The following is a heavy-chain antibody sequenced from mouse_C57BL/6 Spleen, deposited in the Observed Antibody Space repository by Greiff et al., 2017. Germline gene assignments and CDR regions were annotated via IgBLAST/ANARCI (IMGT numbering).Heavy chain of an antibody. CDR3: ARSFWATVDYAMDY. CDR1: GYTFTSYW. D-gene: IGHD1-1*01. J-gene: IGHJ4*01. CDR2: IGPNSGGT. Sequence: QVQLQQPGAELVKPGASVKLSCKASGYTFTSYWMHWVKQRPGRGLEWIGRIGPNSGGTKYNEKFKSKATLTVDKPSSTAYMQLSSLTSEDSAVYYCARSFWATVDYAMDYWGQGTSVTVSS. V-gene: IGHV1-72*01.